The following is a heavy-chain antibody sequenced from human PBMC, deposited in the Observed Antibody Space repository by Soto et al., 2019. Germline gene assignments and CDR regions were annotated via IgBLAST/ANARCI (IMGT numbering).Heavy chain of an antibody. J-gene: IGHJ4*02. CDR1: GSTFTSYA. Sequence: QVQLVQSGAEVKKPGASLKVSCKASGSTFTSYAMHWVRKAPGQRLEWMGWINAGNGNTKYSQKFQGRVTITRDTSASTAYMELSSLRSEDTAVYYCSRGAATFYFDYWGQGTLVTVSS. D-gene: IGHD6-13*01. CDR3: SRGAATFYFDY. CDR2: INAGNGNT. V-gene: IGHV1-3*01.